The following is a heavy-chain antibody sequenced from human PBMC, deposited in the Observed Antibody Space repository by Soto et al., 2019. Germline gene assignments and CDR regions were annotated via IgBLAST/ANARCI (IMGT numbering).Heavy chain of an antibody. D-gene: IGHD5-18*01. CDR1: VFTFINAW. CDR2: IKSKTDGGTT. CDR3: TAMVLYYYGMDV. V-gene: IGHV3-15*01. Sequence: GWSLRLSCASSVFTFINAWMSWVRQAPGKGLEWVGRIKSKTDGGTTDYAAPVKGRFTISRDDSKNTLYLQMNSLKTEDTAVYYCTAMVLYYYGMDVWGQGTTVTVSS. J-gene: IGHJ6*02.